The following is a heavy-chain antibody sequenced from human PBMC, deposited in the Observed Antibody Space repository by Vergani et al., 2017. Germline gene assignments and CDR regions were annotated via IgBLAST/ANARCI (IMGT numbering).Heavy chain of an antibody. J-gene: IGHJ5*02. CDR3: ARNIRRRYCSSTSCCSP. CDR1: GGSFSGYY. Sequence: QVQLQQWGAGLLKPSETLSLTCAVYGGSFSGYYWSWIRQPPGTGLEWIGEINHSGSTNYNPSLKSRVTISVDPSKNQFSLKLSSVTAADTAVYYCARNIRRRYCSSTSCCSPWGQGTLVTVSS. CDR2: INHSGST. V-gene: IGHV4-34*01. D-gene: IGHD2-2*01.